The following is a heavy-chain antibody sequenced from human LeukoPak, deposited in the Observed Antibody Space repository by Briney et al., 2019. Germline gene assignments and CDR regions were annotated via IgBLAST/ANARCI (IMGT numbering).Heavy chain of an antibody. CDR3: ARGVEKATINELNY. CDR1: GFTFRDYW. CDR2: IRGDGNDV. D-gene: IGHD5-24*01. Sequence: PGGSLRLSCVASGFTFRDYWMHWVRQAPGKGLVWVSRIRGDGNDVSYADSVEGRFTISRDNAKNMLYLQMSSLRVEDTALYYCARGVEKATINELNYWGQGTLDTVSS. V-gene: IGHV3-74*01. J-gene: IGHJ4*02.